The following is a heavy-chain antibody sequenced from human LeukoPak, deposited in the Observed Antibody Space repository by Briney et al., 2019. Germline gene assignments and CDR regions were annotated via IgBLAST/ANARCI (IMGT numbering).Heavy chain of an antibody. V-gene: IGHV3-7*01. CDR1: GFTFNKSW. CDR3: AREAEGLVVVAATHGQVDY. J-gene: IGHJ4*02. D-gene: IGHD2-15*01. CDR2: IKEDGTQK. Sequence: GGSLRLSCAASGFTFNKSWMSWVRQAPGKGPEWVANIKEDGTQKYYVDSVRGRFTISRDNAENSLYLQMNSLRAEDTAVYYCAREAEGLVVVAATHGQVDYWGQGTLVTVSS.